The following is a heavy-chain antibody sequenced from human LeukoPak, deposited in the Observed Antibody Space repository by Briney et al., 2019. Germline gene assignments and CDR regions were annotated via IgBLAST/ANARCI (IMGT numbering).Heavy chain of an antibody. Sequence: ASVKVSCKASGYTFTSYYMHWVRQAPGQGLEWMGIINPRGGSTSYAQKFQGRVTISVDKSKNQFSLKLSSVTAADTAVYYCAREKRYSGSSNWFDPWGQGTLVTVSS. V-gene: IGHV1-46*01. CDR3: AREKRYSGSSNWFDP. D-gene: IGHD1-26*01. J-gene: IGHJ5*02. CDR2: INPRGGST. CDR1: GYTFTSYY.